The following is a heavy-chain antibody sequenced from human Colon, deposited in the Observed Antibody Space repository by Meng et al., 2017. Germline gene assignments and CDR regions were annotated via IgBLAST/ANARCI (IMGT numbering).Heavy chain of an antibody. CDR3: VTSVWSGSYNPPPA. CDR1: GFTFSNAW. D-gene: IGHD1-26*01. V-gene: IGHV3-15*01. J-gene: IGHJ4*02. Sequence: GESLKISCAASGFTFSNAWMNWVRRAPGKGLEWVGRIRSKTGGGTLDYTAPVKGRFTISRDDSENTLYLQMNSLKTEDTAMYYCVTSVWSGSYNPPPAWGQGTLVTVSS. CDR2: IRSKTGGGTL.